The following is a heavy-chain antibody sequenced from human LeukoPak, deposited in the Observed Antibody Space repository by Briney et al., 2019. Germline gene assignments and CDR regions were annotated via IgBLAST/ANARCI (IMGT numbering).Heavy chain of an antibody. J-gene: IGHJ3*02. D-gene: IGHD3-22*01. CDR2: ISAYNGNT. CDR1: GYTFTSYG. CDR3: ATPSMIVVVSGAFDI. V-gene: IGHV1-18*01. Sequence: GASVKVSCKASGYTFTSYGISWVRQAPGQGLEWMGWISAYNGNTNYAQKLQGRVTMTTDTSTSTAYMELRSLRSDDTAVYYCATPSMIVVVSGAFDIWGQGTMVTVSS.